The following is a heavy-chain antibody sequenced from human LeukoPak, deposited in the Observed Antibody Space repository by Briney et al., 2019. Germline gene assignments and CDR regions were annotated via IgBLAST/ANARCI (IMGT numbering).Heavy chain of an antibody. CDR1: GGTFSSYA. CDR2: ISAYNGNT. Sequence: ASVKVSCKASGGTFSSYAISWVRQAPGQGLEWMGWISAYNGNTNYAQKLQGRVTMTTDTSTSTAYMELRSLRSDDTAVYYCARDSPLFYYDSSGYDYWGQGTLVTVSS. CDR3: ARDSPLFYYDSSGYDY. D-gene: IGHD3-22*01. V-gene: IGHV1-18*01. J-gene: IGHJ4*02.